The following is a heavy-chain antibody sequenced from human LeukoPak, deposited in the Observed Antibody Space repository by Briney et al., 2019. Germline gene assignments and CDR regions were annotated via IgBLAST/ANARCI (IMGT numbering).Heavy chain of an antibody. D-gene: IGHD1-26*01. V-gene: IGHV3-21*01. CDR2: ISSSSSYI. Sequence: GGSLRLSCAASGHTFSCYSMNWVRQAPGKGLEWVSSISSSSSYIHSADSVRGRFTISRDNAKNSLFLQMNSLRAEDTAVYYCARDEWGDAFDIWGQGTMVTVFS. J-gene: IGHJ3*02. CDR1: GHTFSCYS. CDR3: ARDEWGDAFDI.